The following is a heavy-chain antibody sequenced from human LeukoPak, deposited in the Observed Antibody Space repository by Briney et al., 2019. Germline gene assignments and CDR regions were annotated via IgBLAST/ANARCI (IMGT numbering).Heavy chain of an antibody. J-gene: IGHJ6*03. D-gene: IGHD3-16*01. CDR2: IYTSGST. CDR1: GGSISSYY. V-gene: IGHV4-4*07. Sequence: SETLSLTCTVSGGSISSYYWSWIRQPAGKGLEWIGRIYTSGSTNYNPSLKSRVTISVDTSKNQFSLKLSSVTAADTAVYYCASGGGHYYYYYMDVWGKGTTVTASS. CDR3: ASGGGHYYYYYMDV.